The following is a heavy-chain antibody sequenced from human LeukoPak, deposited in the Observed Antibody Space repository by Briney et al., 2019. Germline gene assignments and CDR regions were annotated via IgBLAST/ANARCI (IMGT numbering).Heavy chain of an antibody. V-gene: IGHV1-69*13. J-gene: IGHJ6*02. CDR3: ARDVYCGGDCHNYGMDV. CDR2: IIPIFGTA. CDR1: GGTFSSYA. D-gene: IGHD2-21*02. Sequence: SGKVSCKPSGGTFSSYAMSWVRQAPGRGLEWMGGIIPIFGTANYAQKFQGRVTITADESTSTAYMELSSLRSEDTAVYYCARDVYCGGDCHNYGMDVWGQGTTVTVSS.